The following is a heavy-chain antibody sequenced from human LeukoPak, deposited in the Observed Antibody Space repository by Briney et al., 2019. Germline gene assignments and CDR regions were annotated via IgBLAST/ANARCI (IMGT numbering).Heavy chain of an antibody. V-gene: IGHV4-39*07. D-gene: IGHD6-19*01. CDR1: GGSISSSSYY. CDR2: IYYSGST. Sequence: SETLSLTCTVSGGSISSSSYYWGWIRQPPGKGLEWIGSIYYSGSTYYNPSLKSRVAISVDTSKNQFSLKLSSVTAADTAVYYCAATRRIAVAGLGWFDPWGQGTLVTVSS. CDR3: AATRRIAVAGLGWFDP. J-gene: IGHJ5*02.